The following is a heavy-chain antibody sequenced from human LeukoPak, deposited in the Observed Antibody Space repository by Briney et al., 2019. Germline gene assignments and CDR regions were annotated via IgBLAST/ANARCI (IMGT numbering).Heavy chain of an antibody. V-gene: IGHV4-34*01. D-gene: IGHD3-10*01. Sequence: PETPSHTCAVYGGSFSGYYWSWIRQPPGKGLEWIGEINHDGSTNYNPSLKSRVTISVDTSKNQFSLKLSSVTAADTAVYYCARAIRTRSPPMVPPPGFDPWGQGAQVGVSS. CDR3: ARAIRTRSPPMVPPPGFDP. J-gene: IGHJ5*02. CDR2: INHDGST. CDR1: GGSFSGYY.